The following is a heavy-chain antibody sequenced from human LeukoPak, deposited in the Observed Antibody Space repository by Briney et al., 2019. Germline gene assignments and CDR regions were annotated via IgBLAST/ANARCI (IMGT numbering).Heavy chain of an antibody. CDR1: GFTLSNYA. J-gene: IGHJ6*03. CDR3: AKGSYYYSNYYSYYMDV. V-gene: IGHV3-23*01. CDR2: ISNSGSDT. Sequence: GGSLTPSCAASGFTLSNYAMNWVRQAPGKGLEWVSSISNSGSDTYYADSVKGRFTISRDNSKNTVYLQMNSLTAEDTAVYYCAKGSYYYSNYYSYYMDVWGKGTTVTVSS. D-gene: IGHD3-10*01.